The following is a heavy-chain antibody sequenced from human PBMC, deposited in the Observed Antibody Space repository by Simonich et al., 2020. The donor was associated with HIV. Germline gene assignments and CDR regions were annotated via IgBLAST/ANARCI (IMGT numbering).Heavy chain of an antibody. J-gene: IGHJ3*02. D-gene: IGHD1-1*01. CDR3: ARDSATRTDAGAFDI. V-gene: IGHV1-3*01. CDR2: INAGNGNT. Sequence: QVQLVQSGAEVKKPGASVKVSCKASGYTFTSYAIHWVRQAPGQRLEWMGWINAGNGNTKYSQKFQGRVTITRDTSASTAYMELSSLTSEDTAVYYCARDSATRTDAGAFDIWGQGTMVTVSS. CDR1: GYTFTSYA.